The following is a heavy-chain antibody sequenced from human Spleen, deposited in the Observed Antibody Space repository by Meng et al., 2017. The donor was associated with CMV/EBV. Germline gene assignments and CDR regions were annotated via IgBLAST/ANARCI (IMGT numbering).Heavy chain of an antibody. CDR2: ISSSSSYI. D-gene: IGHD5-24*01. Sequence: GGSLRLSCAASGFTFSSYSMNWVRQAPGKGLEWVSSISSSSSYIYYADSVKGRFTISRDNAKNSLYLQMNSLRAEDTAVYYCARVPPFKDGSYALHIWGQGTMVTVSS. V-gene: IGHV3-21*01. CDR3: ARVPPFKDGSYALHI. CDR1: GFTFSSYS. J-gene: IGHJ3*02.